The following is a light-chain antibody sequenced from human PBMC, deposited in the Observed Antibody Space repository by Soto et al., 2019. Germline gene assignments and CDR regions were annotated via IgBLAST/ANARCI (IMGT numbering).Light chain of an antibody. Sequence: QSVLTQPASVSGSPGQSITISCTGTSSDVGLYDYVSWYQQRPGKAPQLMIYAVSNRPSGVSNRFSASKSGNTASLTISGLQAEDEADYYCSSKRDSSTLFVFGTGTKVTVL. CDR3: SSKRDSSTLFV. V-gene: IGLV2-14*01. J-gene: IGLJ1*01. CDR1: SSDVGLYDY. CDR2: AVS.